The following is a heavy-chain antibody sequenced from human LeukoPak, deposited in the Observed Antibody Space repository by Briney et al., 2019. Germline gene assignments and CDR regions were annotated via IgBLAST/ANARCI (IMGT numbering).Heavy chain of an antibody. CDR3: TTDGPGDVVVPAATNDAFDI. J-gene: IGHJ3*02. CDR2: IKSKTDGGTT. CDR1: GFTFSNAW. D-gene: IGHD2-2*01. V-gene: IGHV3-15*01. Sequence: PGGSLRLSCAATGFTFSNAWMSWVRQAPGKGLEWVGRIKSKTDGGTTDYAAPVKGRFTISRDDSKNTLYLQMNSLKTEDTAVYYCTTDGPGDVVVPAATNDAFDIWGQGTMVTVSS.